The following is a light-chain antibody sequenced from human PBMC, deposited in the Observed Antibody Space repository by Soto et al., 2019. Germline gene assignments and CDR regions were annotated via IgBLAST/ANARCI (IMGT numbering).Light chain of an antibody. V-gene: IGKV1-39*01. CDR3: QQSYTTPRT. Sequence: DIQVTPSPSSLSASIGDSVTITFRASQTIIGYLNWYQQKPGKAPRLLINAASNLQSGVPSRFRGSGSETDFTLTITSLQPEDFATYYCQQSYTTPRTFGQGTKVDIK. CDR1: QTIIGY. CDR2: AAS. J-gene: IGKJ1*01.